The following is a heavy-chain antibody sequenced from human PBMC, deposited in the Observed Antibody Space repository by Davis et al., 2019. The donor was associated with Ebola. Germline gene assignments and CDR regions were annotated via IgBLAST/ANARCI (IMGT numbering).Heavy chain of an antibody. Sequence: ASVKVSCKASGYTFTSYAMNWVRQAPGQGLEWMGWINTNTGNPTYAQGFTGRFVFSLDTSVSTAYLQISSLKAEDTAVYYCAKDGYSSSSSGIFDYWGQGTLVTVSS. CDR2: INTNTGNP. J-gene: IGHJ4*02. V-gene: IGHV7-4-1*02. D-gene: IGHD6-6*01. CDR3: AKDGYSSSSSGIFDY. CDR1: GYTFTSYA.